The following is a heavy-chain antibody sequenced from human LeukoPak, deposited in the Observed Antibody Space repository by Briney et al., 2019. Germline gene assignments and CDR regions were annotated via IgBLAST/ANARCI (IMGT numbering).Heavy chain of an antibody. J-gene: IGHJ6*02. D-gene: IGHD6-13*01. Sequence: VGSLRLSCAASGFTFSSYSMDWVRQAPGKGLDWVSSISSSSSYIYYADSVKGRFTISRDNAKNSLYLQMNSLRAEDTAVYYCARDATTKSIAAAGYYYYYGMDVWGQGSTVTVSS. CDR1: GFTFSSYS. V-gene: IGHV3-21*01. CDR2: ISSSSSYI. CDR3: ARDATTKSIAAAGYYYYYGMDV.